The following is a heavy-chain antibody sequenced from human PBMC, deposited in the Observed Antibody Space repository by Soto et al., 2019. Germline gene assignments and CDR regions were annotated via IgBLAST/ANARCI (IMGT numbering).Heavy chain of an antibody. CDR3: ARVWRAVTGTTLYRGYYGMDV. D-gene: IGHD1-7*01. CDR1: GGSISSSNW. CDR2: IYHSGST. V-gene: IGHV4-4*02. J-gene: IGHJ6*02. Sequence: SETLSLTCAVSGGSISSSNWWSWVRQPPGKGLEWIGEIYHSGSTNYNPSLKSRVTISVDKSKNQFSLKLSSVTAADTAVYYCARVWRAVTGTTLYRGYYGMDVWGQGTTVTVSS.